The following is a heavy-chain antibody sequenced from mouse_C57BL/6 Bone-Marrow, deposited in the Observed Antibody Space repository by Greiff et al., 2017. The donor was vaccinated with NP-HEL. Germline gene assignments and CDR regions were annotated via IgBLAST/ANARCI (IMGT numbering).Heavy chain of an antibody. V-gene: IGHV1-63*01. CDR2: IYPGGGYT. D-gene: IGHD1-1*01. CDR1: GYTFTNYW. J-gene: IGHJ4*01. CDR3: ARVVATNAMDY. Sequence: QVQLQQSGAELVRPGTSVKMSCKASGYTFTNYWIGWAKQRPGHGLEWIGDIYPGGGYTNYNEKFKGKATLTADKSSSTAYMQFSSLTSEDSAIYYCARVVATNAMDYWGQGTSVTVSS.